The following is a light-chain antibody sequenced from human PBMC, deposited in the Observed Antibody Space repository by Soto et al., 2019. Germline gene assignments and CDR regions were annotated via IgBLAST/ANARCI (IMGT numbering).Light chain of an antibody. CDR3: QQYNNWPGT. CDR1: QSVSSN. Sequence: EIVMTQSPATLSVSPGERATLSCRASQSVSSNLAWYQQKPGQAPRLLIYGASTRATGIPARFSGSGSATESTLTISSLQSEDVAVYYCQQYNNWPGTFGPGTKVDIK. CDR2: GAS. V-gene: IGKV3-15*01. J-gene: IGKJ3*01.